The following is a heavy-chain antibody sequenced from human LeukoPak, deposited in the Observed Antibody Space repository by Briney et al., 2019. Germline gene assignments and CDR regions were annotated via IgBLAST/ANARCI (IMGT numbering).Heavy chain of an antibody. V-gene: IGHV3-23*01. CDR2: ISGSGGSK. J-gene: IGHJ1*01. CDR1: GFTFSSYA. Sequence: GGSLRLFCAASGFTFSSYAMSWVRQAPGKGLEWVSAISGSGGSKYYADSVKGRFTISRDNSKNTLYLQMNSLRAEDTAVYYCAKDLWEAAAGTGSGYFQHWGQGTLVTVSS. CDR3: AKDLWEAAAGTGSGYFQH. D-gene: IGHD6-13*01.